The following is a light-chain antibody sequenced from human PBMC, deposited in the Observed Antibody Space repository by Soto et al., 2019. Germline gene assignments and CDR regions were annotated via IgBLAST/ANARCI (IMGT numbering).Light chain of an antibody. Sequence: DIQMTQSPSSLSASVGDRVTITCRASQSINNYLNWYQQKPGKAPELLIYAASSLQSGVPSRFSGSGSGTDFTLTIGSVQPEDFAAYYCQQTYSTPPWTFGQGTKVEV. J-gene: IGKJ1*01. CDR1: QSINNY. CDR2: AAS. V-gene: IGKV1-39*01. CDR3: QQTYSTPPWT.